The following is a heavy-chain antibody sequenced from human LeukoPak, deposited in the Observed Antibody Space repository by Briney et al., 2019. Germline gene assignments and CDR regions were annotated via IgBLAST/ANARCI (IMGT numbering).Heavy chain of an antibody. D-gene: IGHD1-26*01. CDR2: IIPIFGTA. V-gene: IGHV1-69*01. CDR1: GGTFSSYA. CDR3: ARSRVVGATLDY. J-gene: IGHJ4*02. Sequence: SVKVSCKASGGTFSSYAISWVRQAPEQGLEWMGGIIPIFGTANYAQKFQGRVTITADESTSTAYMELSSLRSEDTAVYYCARSRVVGATLDYWGQGTLVTVSS.